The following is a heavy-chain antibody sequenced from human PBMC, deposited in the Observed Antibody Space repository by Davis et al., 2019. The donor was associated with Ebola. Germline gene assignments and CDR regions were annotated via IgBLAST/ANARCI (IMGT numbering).Heavy chain of an antibody. CDR2: IKSDISYI. V-gene: IGHV3-21*01. CDR3: ARKDFGDYAYSDY. CDR1: GFTFSSYS. J-gene: IGHJ4*02. D-gene: IGHD4-17*01. Sequence: GESLKISCAASGFTFSSYSMNWVRQAPGGGLEWVASIKSDISYIHYAASVRGRFTVSRDNAKNSLYLQMTSLRVEDTAVYYCARKDFGDYAYSDYWGQGTLVTVSS.